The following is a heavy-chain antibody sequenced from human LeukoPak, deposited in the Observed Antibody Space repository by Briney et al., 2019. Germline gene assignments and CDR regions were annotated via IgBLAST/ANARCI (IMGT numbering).Heavy chain of an antibody. CDR2: ISSSSRTI. CDR1: GFTFSSYS. V-gene: IGHV3-48*02. Sequence: GGSLRLSCAPSGFTFSSYSINWARHAPGKGLECVSYISSSSRTIYYADSVKGRFTTSRDNAKNSLFLQMNSLRDEDTAVYYCARHGAASLYSYGLDVWGQGTTVTVSS. J-gene: IGHJ6*02. CDR3: ARHGAASLYSYGLDV. D-gene: IGHD6-25*01.